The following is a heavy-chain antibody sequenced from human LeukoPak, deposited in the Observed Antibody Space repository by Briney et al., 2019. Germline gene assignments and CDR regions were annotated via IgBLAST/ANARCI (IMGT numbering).Heavy chain of an antibody. Sequence: PGGSLRLSCAAPGFTFSTYWMSWVRQAPGKGPEWVANMNQDGSEKYYVDSVKGRFTISRDNAKNSLYLQMNSLRAEDTAVYYCARFGYSGYDFDSWGQGTLVTVSS. V-gene: IGHV3-7*01. CDR2: MNQDGSEK. CDR1: GFTFSTYW. J-gene: IGHJ4*02. CDR3: ARFGYSGYDFDS. D-gene: IGHD5-12*01.